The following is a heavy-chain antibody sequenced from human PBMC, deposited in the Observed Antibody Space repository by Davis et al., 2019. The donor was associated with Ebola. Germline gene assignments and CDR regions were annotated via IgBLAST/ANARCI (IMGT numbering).Heavy chain of an antibody. CDR2: IYYSGST. J-gene: IGHJ6*03. CDR1: GGSISSGGYY. CDR3: ARGRDHAWGFGGMDV. Sequence: SETLSLTCTVSGGSISSGGYYWSWIRQHPGKGLEWIGYIYYSGSTNYNPSLKSRVTISVDTSKNQFSLKLYSVTAADTAVYYCARGRDHAWGFGGMDVWGEGTTVTVSS. V-gene: IGHV4-61*08. D-gene: IGHD3-3*01.